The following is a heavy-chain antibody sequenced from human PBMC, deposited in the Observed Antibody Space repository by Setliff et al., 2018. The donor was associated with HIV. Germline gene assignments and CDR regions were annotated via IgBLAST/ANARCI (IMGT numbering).Heavy chain of an antibody. J-gene: IGHJ4*02. V-gene: IGHV4-34*01. CDR2: ITPSGDT. Sequence: LSETLSLTCAAYGGSVSGHYWGWFRQPPGKGLEWIGEITPSGDTNYIPSLKSRVTMSLDTSKNQFSLNLNSVTAADTAVYYCSNWNTTVDADSWGQGTLVTVSS. CDR3: SNWNTTVDADS. CDR1: GGSVSGHY. D-gene: IGHD1-1*01.